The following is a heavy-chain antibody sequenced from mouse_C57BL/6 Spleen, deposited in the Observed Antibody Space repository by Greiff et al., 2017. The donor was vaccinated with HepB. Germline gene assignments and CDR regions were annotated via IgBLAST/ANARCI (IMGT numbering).Heavy chain of an antibody. CDR3: ARKNYGSSPFDC. J-gene: IGHJ2*01. CDR1: GYTFTSYW. D-gene: IGHD1-1*01. Sequence: QVQLQQPGAELVKPGASVKLSCKASGYTFTSYWMQWVKQRPGQGLEWIGEIDPSDSYTNYNQKFKGKATLTVDTSASTAYMQLSSLTSEDSAVYYCARKNYGSSPFDCWGQGTTLTVSS. V-gene: IGHV1-50*01. CDR2: IDPSDSYT.